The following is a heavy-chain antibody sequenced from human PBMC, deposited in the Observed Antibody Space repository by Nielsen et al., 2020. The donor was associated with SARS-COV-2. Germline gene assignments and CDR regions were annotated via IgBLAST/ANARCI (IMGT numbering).Heavy chain of an antibody. CDR1: GLTFSDYY. D-gene: IGHD3-22*01. V-gene: IGHV3-11*03. CDR3: ATSLRMDISGYQWPHFDY. Sequence: GGSLRLSCAASGLTFSDYYMSWIRQAPGKGLEWVSYISSSSSYTNYADSVKGRFTTSRDNAKNSLYLQMNSLRAEDTAVYYCATSLRMDISGYQWPHFDYWGQGTLVTVSS. CDR2: ISSSSSYT. J-gene: IGHJ4*02.